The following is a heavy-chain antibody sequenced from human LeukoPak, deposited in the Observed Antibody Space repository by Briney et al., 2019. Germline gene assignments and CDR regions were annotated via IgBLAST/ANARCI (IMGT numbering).Heavy chain of an antibody. V-gene: IGHV6-1*01. CDR1: GDSVSSNSAA. J-gene: IGHJ5*02. D-gene: IGHD3-10*01. Sequence: SQTLSLTCAISGDSVSSNSAAWNWIRQSPSRGLEWLGRTYYRSKWYNDYAVSVKSRITINPDTSKNQFSLQLNSVTPEDTAVYYCARGEYGLWFGELWGGWFDPWGQGTLVTVSS. CDR3: ARGEYGLWFGELWGGWFDP. CDR2: TYYRSKWYN.